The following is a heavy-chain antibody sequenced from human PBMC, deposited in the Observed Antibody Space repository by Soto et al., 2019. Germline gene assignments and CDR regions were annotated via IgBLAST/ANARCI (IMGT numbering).Heavy chain of an antibody. CDR3: AKEGTVTPSFDNNCYPTDV. CDR2: ISYDGSKK. J-gene: IGHJ6*02. Sequence: GGSLRLSCKVSGVNFSTYAMHWVRQAPGQGLEWVAVISYDGSKKYYAESVKGRFSISRDNSKNTLYLQMNSPRAEDTAVYYCAKEGTVTPSFDNNCYPTDVWGQGTMVTVSS. V-gene: IGHV3-30*18. CDR1: GVNFSTYA. D-gene: IGHD3-9*01.